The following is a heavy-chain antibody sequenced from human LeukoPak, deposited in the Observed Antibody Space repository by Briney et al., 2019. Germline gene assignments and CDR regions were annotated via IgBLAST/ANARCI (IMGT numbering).Heavy chain of an antibody. V-gene: IGHV3-48*03. Sequence: GGSLRLSCAASGFTFSSYEMNWVRQAPGKGLEWVSYISSSSIAIHYADSVKGRFTISRDNAKNSLYLQMNSLRTEDTAVYYCARPGFDYWGQGTLVTVSS. CDR2: ISSSSIAI. CDR3: ARPGFDY. J-gene: IGHJ4*02. CDR1: GFTFSSYE.